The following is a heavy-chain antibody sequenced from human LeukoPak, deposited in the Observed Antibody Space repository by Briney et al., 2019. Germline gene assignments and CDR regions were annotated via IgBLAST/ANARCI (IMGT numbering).Heavy chain of an antibody. Sequence: ASVKVSCKASGYTFTSYGISWVRQAPGQGLEWMGWISAYNGNTNYAQKFQGRVTMTTDTSTSTAYMELRSLRSDDTAVYYCARDTSESAPGDWSPLGPGWADYWGQGTLVTVSS. CDR3: ARDTSESAPGDWSPLGPGWADY. D-gene: IGHD3/OR15-3a*01. CDR1: GYTFTSYG. J-gene: IGHJ4*02. V-gene: IGHV1-18*01. CDR2: ISAYNGNT.